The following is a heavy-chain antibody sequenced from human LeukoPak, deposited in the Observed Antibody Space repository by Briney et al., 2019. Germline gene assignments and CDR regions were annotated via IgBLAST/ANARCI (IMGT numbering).Heavy chain of an antibody. CDR3: ARDNRRDGYKIFDY. V-gene: IGHV4-38-2*02. D-gene: IGHD5-24*01. J-gene: IGHJ4*02. CDR1: GYSISSGYY. Sequence: SETLSLTCAVSGYSISSGYYWGWTRQPPGKGLGWIGSVYFGGTTYYNPSLRSRVTMSLDTSKNQVSLTLNSVTAADTAVYYCARDNRRDGYKIFDYWGQGTLVTVSS. CDR2: VYFGGTT.